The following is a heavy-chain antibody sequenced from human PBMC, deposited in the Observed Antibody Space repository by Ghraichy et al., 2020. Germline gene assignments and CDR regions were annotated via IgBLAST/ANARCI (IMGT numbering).Heavy chain of an antibody. CDR2: IVNDGSDA. CDR1: GFTFSGFW. V-gene: IGHV3-74*01. Sequence: GGSLRLSCTTSGFTFSGFWMHWVRQVPGKGLVWVSRIVNDGSDATYADSVRGRFTISRDNAENTLYLQMNSLRAEDTALYYCARGLRGPDYWGQGTLVTVSS. D-gene: IGHD4-17*01. J-gene: IGHJ4*02. CDR3: ARGLRGPDY.